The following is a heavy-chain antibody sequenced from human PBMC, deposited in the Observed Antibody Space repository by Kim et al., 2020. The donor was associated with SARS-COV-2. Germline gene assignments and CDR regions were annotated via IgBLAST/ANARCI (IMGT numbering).Heavy chain of an antibody. V-gene: IGHV4-4*07. Sequence: SQTLSLTCTVSGGSIRSYFWSWIRQSAGKGLEWIGRIYISGSTNYNPSLKNRVTMSEDTSKNPISLRLSSVTAADTAVYYCVRDHLMVGGSQNGIDDWGQ. CDR1: GGSIRSYF. J-gene: IGHJ4*01. CDR3: VRDHLMVGGSQNGIDD. CDR2: IYISGST. D-gene: IGHD3-10*01.